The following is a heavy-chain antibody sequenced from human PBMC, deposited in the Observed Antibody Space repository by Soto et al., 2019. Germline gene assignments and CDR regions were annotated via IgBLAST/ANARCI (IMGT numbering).Heavy chain of an antibody. V-gene: IGHV4-30-2*01. D-gene: IGHD5-18*01. CDR2: IYHSGST. CDR3: ARENTAADGFDP. Sequence: QLQLQESGSGLVKPSQTLSLTGAVSGGAISRGGYSWGWIRQPPGKGLEWIGYIYHSGSTYYNPSLKSRVTTSEDRSKNQFSLKRSSVTAADTAVYYCARENTAADGFDPWGQGTLVTVSS. CDR1: GGAISRGGYS. J-gene: IGHJ5*02.